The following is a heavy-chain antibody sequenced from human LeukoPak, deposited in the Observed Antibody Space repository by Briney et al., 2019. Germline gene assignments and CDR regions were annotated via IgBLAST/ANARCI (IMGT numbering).Heavy chain of an antibody. CDR1: GGSISSSSYY. V-gene: IGHV4-39*07. CDR2: TYYSGST. CDR3: AREPLTTVVTPLAFDI. D-gene: IGHD4-23*01. Sequence: SETLSLTCTVSGGSISSSSYYWGWIRQPPGKRLEWIGSTYYSGSTYYNPSLKSRVTISVDTSKNQFSLKLSSVTAADTAVYYCAREPLTTVVTPLAFDIWGQGTMVTVSS. J-gene: IGHJ3*02.